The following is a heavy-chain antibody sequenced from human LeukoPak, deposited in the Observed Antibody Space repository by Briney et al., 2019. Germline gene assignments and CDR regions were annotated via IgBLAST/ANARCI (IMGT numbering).Heavy chain of an antibody. CDR2: IRSKDFGGTT. CDR3: TRYID. V-gene: IGHV3-49*04. CDR1: GFSFGDFP. J-gene: IGHJ4*02. Sequence: GGSLRLSCTASGFSFGDFPLTWVRQAPGKGLEWVGFIRSKDFGGTTEFAASVQGRFSISRDDSKSIAYLQMNSLKTEDTAVYYCTRYIDWGQGTLVTVSS.